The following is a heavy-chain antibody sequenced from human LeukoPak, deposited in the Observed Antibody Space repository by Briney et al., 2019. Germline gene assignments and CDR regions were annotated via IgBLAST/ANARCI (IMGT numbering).Heavy chain of an antibody. CDR2: FTGSGGGS. J-gene: IGHJ4*02. D-gene: IGHD5-12*01. V-gene: IGHV3-23*01. CDR1: GFTFSSSG. Sequence: GGSLRLSCAASGFTFSSSGLTWVRQAPGKGLEWVSGFTGSGGGSFYVDSVKGRFTISRDDSKNTAYLHMNSLRAEDSALYYCTKWNGYADYWGQGALVTVSS. CDR3: TKWNGYADY.